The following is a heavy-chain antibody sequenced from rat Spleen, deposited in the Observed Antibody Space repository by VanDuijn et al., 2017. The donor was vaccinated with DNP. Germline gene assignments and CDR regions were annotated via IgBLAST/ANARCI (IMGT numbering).Heavy chain of an antibody. CDR1: GFSFSDYY. J-gene: IGHJ3*01. CDR3: TTGLGLAY. D-gene: IGHD4-1*01. V-gene: IGHV5-27*01. Sequence: EVQLVESGGGLVQPGGSLKLSCAASGFSFSDYYMAWVRQAPMKGLEWVASISTSGGSTYYRDSVKGRFTISRDNAKSTLYLQMNSLRSEDTATYYCTTGLGLAYWGQGTLVTVSS. CDR2: ISTSGGST.